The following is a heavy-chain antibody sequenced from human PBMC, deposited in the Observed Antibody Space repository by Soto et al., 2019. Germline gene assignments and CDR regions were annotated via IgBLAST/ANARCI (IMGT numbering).Heavy chain of an antibody. V-gene: IGHV3-49*03. Sequence: GGSLRLSCTASGFTFGDYAMSWFRQAPGKGLEWVGFIRSKAYGGTTEYAASVKGRFTISRDDSKSIAYLQMNSLKTEDTAVYYCTRDSAGRYDFWSGLGAFDIWGQGTMVTVSS. CDR3: TRDSAGRYDFWSGLGAFDI. D-gene: IGHD3-3*01. CDR1: GFTFGDYA. J-gene: IGHJ3*02. CDR2: IRSKAYGGTT.